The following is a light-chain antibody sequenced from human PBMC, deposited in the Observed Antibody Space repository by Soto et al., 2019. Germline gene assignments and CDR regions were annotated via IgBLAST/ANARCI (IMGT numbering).Light chain of an antibody. V-gene: IGKV3-20*01. CDR1: QSVSSSY. CDR3: QQYGSSPRT. CDR2: GAS. J-gene: IGKJ1*01. Sequence: EIVLTQSPGTLSLSPGERATLSCRASQSVSSSYLAWYQQKPGQAPRLLIYGASSRATGIPDRFSGSGSGTDFNITISRLEPEDFAVYYCQQYGSSPRTFGQGTKVDIK.